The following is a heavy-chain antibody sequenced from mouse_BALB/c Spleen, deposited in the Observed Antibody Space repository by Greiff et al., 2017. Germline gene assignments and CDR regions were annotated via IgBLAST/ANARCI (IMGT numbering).Heavy chain of an antibody. Sequence: VKLMESGPGLVAPSQSLSITCTVSGFSLTGYGVNWVRQPPGKGLEWLGMIWGDGSTDYNSALKSRLSISKDNSKSQVFLKMNSLQTDDTAMYYCARDVYDYDDGAWFAYWGQGTLVTVSA. J-gene: IGHJ3*01. D-gene: IGHD2-4*01. CDR3: ARDVYDYDDGAWFAY. CDR1: GFSLTGYG. CDR2: IWGDGST. V-gene: IGHV2-6-7*01.